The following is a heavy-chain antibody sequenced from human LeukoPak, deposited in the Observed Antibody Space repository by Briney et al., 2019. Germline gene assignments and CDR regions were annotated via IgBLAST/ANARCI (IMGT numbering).Heavy chain of an antibody. CDR3: ARGLYYYGSGSSDY. J-gene: IGHJ4*02. D-gene: IGHD3-10*01. V-gene: IGHV1-2*02. CDR1: GYTFTGYY. Sequence: ASVKVSCKASGYTFTGYYMHWVRQAPGQGLEWMGWINPNSGGTNYAQKFQGRVTMTRDTSISTAYMELSRLGSDDTAVYYCARGLYYYGSGSSDYWGQGTLVTVSS. CDR2: INPNSGGT.